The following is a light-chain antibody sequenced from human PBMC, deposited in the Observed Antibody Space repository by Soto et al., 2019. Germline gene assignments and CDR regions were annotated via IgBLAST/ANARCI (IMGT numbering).Light chain of an antibody. CDR1: SSNIGARYD. CDR3: QAWGTGGV. CDR2: TNN. Sequence: QSALTQPPSVSGAPGQRVTISCTGTSSNIGARYDVHWYQQFPGTAPTLLIYTNNNRPSGVPDRFSGSKSGTSASLAITGLQAEDEADYYCQAWGTGGVFGGGTKLTVL. J-gene: IGLJ3*02. V-gene: IGLV1-40*01.